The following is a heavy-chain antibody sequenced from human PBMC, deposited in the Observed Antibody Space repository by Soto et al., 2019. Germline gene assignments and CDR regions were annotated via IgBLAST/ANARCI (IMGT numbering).Heavy chain of an antibody. CDR3: ARDLRYFDLGDNWFDP. CDR2: ISSSSSYI. J-gene: IGHJ5*02. D-gene: IGHD3-9*01. CDR1: GFTFSSYS. Sequence: GSLRLSCAASGFTFSSYSMNWVRQAPGKGLEWVSSISSSSSYINYADSVKGRFTISRDNAKNSLYLQMNSLRAEDTAVYYCARDLRYFDLGDNWFDPWGQGTLVTVSS. V-gene: IGHV3-21*01.